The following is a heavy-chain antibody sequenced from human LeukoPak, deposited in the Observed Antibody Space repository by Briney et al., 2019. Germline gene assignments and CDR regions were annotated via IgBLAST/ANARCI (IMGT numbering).Heavy chain of an antibody. CDR2: IYYSGST. D-gene: IGHD4-23*01. CDR3: ARDQGGNQFDY. V-gene: IGHV4-30-4*01. Sequence: SETLSLTCTVSGGSISSGDYYWSWIRQPPGKGLEWIGYIYYSGSTYYNPSLKSRVTISVDTSKNQFSLKLSSVTAADTAVYYCARDQGGNQFDYWGQGTLVTVSS. CDR1: GGSISSGDYY. J-gene: IGHJ4*02.